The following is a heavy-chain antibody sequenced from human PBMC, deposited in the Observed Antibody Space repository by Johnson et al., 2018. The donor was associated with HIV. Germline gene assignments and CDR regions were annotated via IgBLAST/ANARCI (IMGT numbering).Heavy chain of an antibody. CDR2: ISSSGSTI. CDR3: TTDPPSWYDAFDI. Sequence: AQLVESGGGLVKPGGSLRLSCAASGFTFSSYEMNWVRQAPGKGLEWVSYISSSGSTIYYADSVKGRFTISRDNAKNSLYLQMNSLKTEDTAVYYCTTDPPSWYDAFDIWGQGTMVTVSS. CDR1: GFTFSSYE. J-gene: IGHJ3*02. V-gene: IGHV3-48*03. D-gene: IGHD6-13*01.